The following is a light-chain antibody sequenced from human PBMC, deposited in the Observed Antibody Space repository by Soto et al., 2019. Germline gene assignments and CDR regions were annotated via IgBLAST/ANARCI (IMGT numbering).Light chain of an antibody. Sequence: QSALTQPASVSGSHGQSISVSCVGTSGDIGDYNYVSWYQQHPGKVPKVIIYDVSNRPSGVSYRFSGTKSGNTASLTVSGLQAEDEADYYCCSYTRSGTLIFGTGTKVTV. J-gene: IGLJ1*01. V-gene: IGLV2-14*01. CDR1: SGDIGDYNY. CDR2: DVS. CDR3: CSYTRSGTLI.